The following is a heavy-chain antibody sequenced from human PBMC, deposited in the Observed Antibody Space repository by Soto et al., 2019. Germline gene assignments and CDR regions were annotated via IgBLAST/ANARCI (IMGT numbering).Heavy chain of an antibody. CDR2: ISVYNGKT. J-gene: IGHJ4*02. V-gene: IGHV1-18*01. D-gene: IGHD6-13*01. CDR1: GYTFSTYG. Sequence: QVQLVQSGAEVKKPGASVKVSCKASGYTFSTYGINWVRQAPGQGLEWMGWISVYNGKTMYAQKFQGRVTMTTDTPSSTAYMEVRSLRSDDTAVYYCARDLGLAAAGYWGQGTLVTVSS. CDR3: ARDLGLAAAGY.